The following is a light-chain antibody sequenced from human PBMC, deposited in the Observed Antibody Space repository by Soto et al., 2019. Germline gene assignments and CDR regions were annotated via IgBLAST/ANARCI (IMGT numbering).Light chain of an antibody. CDR2: SAS. J-gene: IGKJ2*01. V-gene: IGKV3-20*01. CDR1: QSVSSTS. Sequence: EIVLTQSPGTLSLSPGERATLSCRASQSVSSTSLAWYQQKPGQAPRLLIYSASSWATGIPDRFSGSGSGTDFSLTISRLEPEDFAVYYCQQYDRSPYTFGQGTKLEIK. CDR3: QQYDRSPYT.